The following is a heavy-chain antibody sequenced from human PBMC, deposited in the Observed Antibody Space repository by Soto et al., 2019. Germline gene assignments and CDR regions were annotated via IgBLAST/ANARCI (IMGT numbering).Heavy chain of an antibody. CDR3: ARNGRSNIAAAGRRKRNDAFDI. D-gene: IGHD6-13*01. CDR2: INHSGST. V-gene: IGHV4-34*01. CDR1: GGSFSGYY. Sequence: SETLSLTCAVYGGSFSGYYWSWIRQPPGKGLEWIGEINHSGSTNYNPSLKSRVTISVDTSKNQFSLKLSSVTAADTAVYYCARNGRSNIAAAGRRKRNDAFDIWGQGTMVIVSS. J-gene: IGHJ3*02.